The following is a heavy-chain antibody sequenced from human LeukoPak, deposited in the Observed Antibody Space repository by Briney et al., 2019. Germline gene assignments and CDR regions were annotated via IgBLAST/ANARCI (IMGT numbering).Heavy chain of an antibody. CDR1: GFTFSSYA. Sequence: GASLRLSCVASGFTFSSYAMTWVRQAPGKGLNWVSAISGGGDNTHYADSVKGRFTISRDNSKNTLYLQMNGLRAEDTAVYYCAKVRGYYYDSSDDYWGQGTLVTVSS. CDR2: ISGGGDNT. V-gene: IGHV3-23*01. CDR3: AKVRGYYYDSSDDY. J-gene: IGHJ4*02. D-gene: IGHD3-22*01.